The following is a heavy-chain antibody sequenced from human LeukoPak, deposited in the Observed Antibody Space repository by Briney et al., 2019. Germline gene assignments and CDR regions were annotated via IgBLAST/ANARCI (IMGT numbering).Heavy chain of an antibody. Sequence: PSETLSLTCAVYGGSFSGYYWSWIRQPPGKGLEWIGEINHSGSTNYNPSLKSRVTISVDTSKNQFSLKLSSVTAADTAVYYCARGRRCSGGSCALGYWGQGTLVTVSS. J-gene: IGHJ4*02. CDR2: INHSGST. V-gene: IGHV4-34*01. CDR3: ARGRRCSGGSCALGY. CDR1: GGSFSGYY. D-gene: IGHD2-15*01.